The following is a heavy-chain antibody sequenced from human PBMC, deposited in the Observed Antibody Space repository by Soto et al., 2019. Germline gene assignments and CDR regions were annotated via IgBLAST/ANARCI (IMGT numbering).Heavy chain of an antibody. Sequence: PSETLSLTCTVSGGSISSYYWSWILQPPGKGLEWIGYIYYSGSTNYNPSLKSRVTISVDTSKNQFSLKLSSVTAADTAVYYCARRYGGTLDSWGQGTLVTVSS. J-gene: IGHJ4*02. CDR3: ARRYGGTLDS. CDR1: GGSISSYY. V-gene: IGHV4-59*08. CDR2: IYYSGST. D-gene: IGHD4-17*01.